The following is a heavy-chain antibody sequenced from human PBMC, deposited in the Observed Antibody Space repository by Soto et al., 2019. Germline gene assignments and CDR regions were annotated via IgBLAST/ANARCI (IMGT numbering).Heavy chain of an antibody. CDR3: AREGVQGGLDV. D-gene: IGHD2-8*01. Sequence: QVQLVQSGAEVKKPGASERISCKASGYTFTSYHLHWVRQAPGQGLEWVGMISPSGGRTTYAQKFQRRVTMTRDTSTTTIFMELNSLRSDDTAIYYCAREGVQGGLDVLGQGTTVTVSS. V-gene: IGHV1-46*01. CDR1: GYTFTSYH. J-gene: IGHJ6*02. CDR2: ISPSGGRT.